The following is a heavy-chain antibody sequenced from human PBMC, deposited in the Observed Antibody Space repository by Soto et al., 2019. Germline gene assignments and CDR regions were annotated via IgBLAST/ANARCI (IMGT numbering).Heavy chain of an antibody. V-gene: IGHV3-48*02. J-gene: IGHJ4*02. Sequence: GGSLRLSCAASGFTFSSYSMNWVRQAPGKGLEWVSYISSSSSTIYYADSVKGRFTISRDNAKNSLYLQMNSLRDEDTAVYYCARDRGYYDSSGYLDYWGQGTLVTVSS. CDR3: ARDRGYYDSSGYLDY. D-gene: IGHD3-22*01. CDR2: ISSSSSTI. CDR1: GFTFSSYS.